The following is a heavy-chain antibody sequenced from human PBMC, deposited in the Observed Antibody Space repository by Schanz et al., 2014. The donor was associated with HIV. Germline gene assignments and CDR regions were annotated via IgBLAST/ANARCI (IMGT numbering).Heavy chain of an antibody. J-gene: IGHJ6*02. CDR3: AKDRSSSTYKYNGLDV. Sequence: QVRLEESGGGVVQPGRSLRLSCAASGFTFKNYIMFWVRQAPGKGLEWVAVIWYDGTNKYYADSVKARFTISRDDWKNTVYLQINRLRPEDSAVYYCAKDRSSSTYKYNGLDVWGRGTTVTVSS. D-gene: IGHD6-6*01. V-gene: IGHV3-33*03. CDR1: GFTFKNYI. CDR2: IWYDGTNK.